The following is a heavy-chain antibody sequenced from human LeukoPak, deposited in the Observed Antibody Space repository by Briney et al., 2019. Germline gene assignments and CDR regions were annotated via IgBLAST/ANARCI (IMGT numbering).Heavy chain of an antibody. CDR3: ARAPDAILGYYYYMDV. CDR1: GYTFTGYY. Sequence: ASVKVSCKASGYTFTGYYMHWVRQAPGQGLEWMGWINPNSGGTNYAQKFQGRVTMTRDTSISTAYMELSRLRSDDTAVYYCARAPDAILGYYYYMDVWGKGTTVTVSS. D-gene: IGHD3-3*01. V-gene: IGHV1-2*02. J-gene: IGHJ6*03. CDR2: INPNSGGT.